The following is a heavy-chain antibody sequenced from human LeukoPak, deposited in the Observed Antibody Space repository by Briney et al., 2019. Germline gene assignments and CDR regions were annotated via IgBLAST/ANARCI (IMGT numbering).Heavy chain of an antibody. CDR1: GGSFSGYY. V-gene: IGHV4-34*01. J-gene: IGHJ4*02. CDR3: ARVHNQNTAMVTFDY. Sequence: PSETLSLTCAVYGGSFSGYYWSWIRQPPGKGLEWIGSIYYSGSTYYNPSLKSRVTISVDTSKNQFSLKLSSVTAADTAVYYCARVHNQNTAMVTFDYWGQGTLVTVSS. D-gene: IGHD5-18*01. CDR2: IYYSGST.